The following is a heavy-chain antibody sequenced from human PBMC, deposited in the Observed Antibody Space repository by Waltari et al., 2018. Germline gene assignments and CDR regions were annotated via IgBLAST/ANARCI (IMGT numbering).Heavy chain of an antibody. J-gene: IGHJ4*02. CDR2: IIPFFGSP. D-gene: IGHD3-22*01. V-gene: IGHV1-69*18. CDR3: AREGGYDGRASPNDY. Sequence: QVQLVQSGAEVKKPGSSVKVSCKASGGTFSSYGISWVRQAPGQRLEWMGKIIPFFGSPDYAENFQGRVTITADESTTTTYLELSSLSAEDTAVYFCAREGGYDGRASPNDYWGQGTLVTVSS. CDR1: GGTFSSYG.